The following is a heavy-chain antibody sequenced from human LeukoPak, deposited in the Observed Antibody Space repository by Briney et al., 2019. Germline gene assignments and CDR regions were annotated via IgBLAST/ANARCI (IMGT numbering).Heavy chain of an antibody. V-gene: IGHV1-69*13. Sequence: SVKVSCKASGGTFSSYAISWVRQAPGQGLEWMGGINPIFGTANYAQKFQGRVTITADESTSTAYMELSSLRSEDTAVYYCARDQTLSGSTMDDAFDIWGQGTMVTVSS. CDR2: INPIFGTA. J-gene: IGHJ3*02. D-gene: IGHD1-26*01. CDR1: GGTFSSYA. CDR3: ARDQTLSGSTMDDAFDI.